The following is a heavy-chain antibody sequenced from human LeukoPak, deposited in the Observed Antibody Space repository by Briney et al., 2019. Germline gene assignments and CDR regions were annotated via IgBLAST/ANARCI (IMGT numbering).Heavy chain of an antibody. D-gene: IGHD3-10*01. V-gene: IGHV4-4*07. CDR3: ARVCGSATNYRLCGFDV. CDR1: GGSINKYF. J-gene: IGHJ3*01. Sequence: PSETLSLTCIVSGGSINKYFWNWIRQPAGKGLEWIGRIDSVGTSNYNPSLGGRVTMSVDTSKSHFSLEVTSMTAADTAMYYCARVCGSATNYRLCGFDVWGQGTVVTVSS. CDR2: IDSVGTS.